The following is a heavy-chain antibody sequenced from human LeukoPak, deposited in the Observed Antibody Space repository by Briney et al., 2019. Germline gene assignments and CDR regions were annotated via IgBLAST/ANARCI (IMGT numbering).Heavy chain of an antibody. CDR2: INSDGSIT. Sequence: GGSLRLSCAASGFTFNRYWMHWVRQAPGKGLEWVSHINSDGSITCYAESVKGRFTVSRDNAKNTLYLQMDSLRAEEKAVYYCARGPPGYYNGMDVWGQGTTVSVSS. J-gene: IGHJ6*01. CDR3: ARGPPGYYNGMDV. V-gene: IGHV3-74*01. CDR1: GFTFNRYW.